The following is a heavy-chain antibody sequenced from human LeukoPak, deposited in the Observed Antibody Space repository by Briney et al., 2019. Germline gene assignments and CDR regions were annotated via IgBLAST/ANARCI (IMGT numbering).Heavy chain of an antibody. D-gene: IGHD6-6*01. V-gene: IGHV3-7*01. J-gene: IGHJ4*02. CDR1: GFTISSYW. CDR3: ASRTSSSGY. CDR2: IKQDGGEK. Sequence: GGSLRLSCVASGFTISSYWMNWVRQAPGKGLEWVANIKQDGGEKYYVDSVKGRFTISRDNAKNSLYLQMSSLRAEDTAVYYCASRTSSSGYWGQGTLVTVSS.